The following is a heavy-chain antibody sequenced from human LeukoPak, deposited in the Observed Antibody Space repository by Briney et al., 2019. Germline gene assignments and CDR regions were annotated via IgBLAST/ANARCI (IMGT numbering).Heavy chain of an antibody. J-gene: IGHJ4*02. Sequence: GGSLRLSCAASGFSFSNYGMNWVRQAPGKGLEWVSSISSSSTYIYYADSVKGRFTISRDDAKNSLYLQMSSLRAEDTAVYYCARDAGAYSSSSPGNYWGQGTLVTVSS. CDR2: ISSSSTYI. V-gene: IGHV3-21*01. D-gene: IGHD6-6*01. CDR3: ARDAGAYSSSSPGNY. CDR1: GFSFSNYG.